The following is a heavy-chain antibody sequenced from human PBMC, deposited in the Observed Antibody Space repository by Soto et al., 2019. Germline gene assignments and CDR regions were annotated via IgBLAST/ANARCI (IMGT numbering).Heavy chain of an antibody. CDR1: GGSISSYY. J-gene: IGHJ4*01. Sequence: PSETLYLTCTVSGGSISSYYWSCIRQPAGKGLEWIGRIYTSGSSNYNPSLKSRVTMSVDTSESQFSLKLSSVTAADTAVYYCGGGNRDDYVWGTANYFGYWGQGTLGTVSS. CDR3: GGGNRDDYVWGTANYFGY. V-gene: IGHV4-4*07. D-gene: IGHD3-16*01. CDR2: IYTSGSS.